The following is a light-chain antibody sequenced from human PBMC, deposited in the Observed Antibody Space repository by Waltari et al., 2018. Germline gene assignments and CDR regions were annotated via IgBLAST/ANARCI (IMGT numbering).Light chain of an antibody. CDR1: SGSVSTTAY. CDR2: KTN. J-gene: IGLJ3*02. CDR3: LLYMGSGIWV. V-gene: IGLV8-61*01. Sequence: QTVVTQEPSLSVSPGGTGTLTCALSSGSVSTTAYASWYQQPPGQAPPLLQYKTNSPSSGLPVRFSGSILGNKAALTITWAQADDESDYYCLLYMGSGIWVFGGGTKLTVL.